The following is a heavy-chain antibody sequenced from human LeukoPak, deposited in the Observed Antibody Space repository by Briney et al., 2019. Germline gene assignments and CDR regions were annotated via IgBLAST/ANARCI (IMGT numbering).Heavy chain of an antibody. CDR1: GFTFSSYS. J-gene: IGHJ4*02. CDR3: ARGRYEPNLFDY. V-gene: IGHV4-34*01. Sequence: GSLRLSCAASGFTFSSYSMNWVRQPPGKGLEWIGEINHSGSTNYNPSLKSRVNISVDTSKNQFSLKLSSVTAADTAVYYCARGRYEPNLFDYWGQGTLVTVSS. D-gene: IGHD1-14*01. CDR2: INHSGST.